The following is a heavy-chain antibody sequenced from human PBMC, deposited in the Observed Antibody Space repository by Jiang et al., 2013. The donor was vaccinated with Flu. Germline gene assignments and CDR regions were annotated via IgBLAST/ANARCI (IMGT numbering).Heavy chain of an antibody. CDR1: GGAFSSYA. CDR3: ARDMADPYAEVVGY. V-gene: IGHV1-69*06. J-gene: IGHJ4*02. D-gene: IGHD1-26*01. Sequence: CKASGGAFSSYAISWVRQAPGQGLEWMGGIIPIFGTANYAQKFQGRVTITADKSTSTAYMELSSLRSEDTAVYYCARDMADPYAEVVGYWGQGTLVTVSS. CDR2: IIPIFGTA.